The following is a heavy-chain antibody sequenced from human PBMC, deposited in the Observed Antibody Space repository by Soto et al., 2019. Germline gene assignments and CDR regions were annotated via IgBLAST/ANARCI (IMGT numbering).Heavy chain of an antibody. J-gene: IGHJ6*02. CDR2: MNPNSGNT. V-gene: IGHV1-8*01. CDR1: GYTFTSYD. D-gene: IGHD1-26*01. CDR3: ARVWSYVPVGYYYGMDV. Sequence: ASVKVSCKASGYTFTSYDINWVRQATGQGLEWMGWMNPNSGNTGYAQKFQGRVTMTRNTSISTAYMELSSLRSEDTAVYYCARVWSYVPVGYYYGMDVWGQGTTVTVSS.